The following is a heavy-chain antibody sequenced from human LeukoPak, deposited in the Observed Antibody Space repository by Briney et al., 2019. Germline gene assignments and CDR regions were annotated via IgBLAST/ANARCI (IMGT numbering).Heavy chain of an antibody. J-gene: IGHJ5*02. CDR3: ARGHGSIAARRAYWFDP. CDR1: GFTFSDYY. CDR2: ISSSGSTI. D-gene: IGHD6-6*01. Sequence: GGSLRPSCAASGFTFSDYYMSWIRQAPGKGLEWVSYISSSGSTIYYADSVKGRFTISRDNAKNSLYLQMNSLRAEDTAVYYCARGHGSIAARRAYWFDPWGQGTLVTVSS. V-gene: IGHV3-11*01.